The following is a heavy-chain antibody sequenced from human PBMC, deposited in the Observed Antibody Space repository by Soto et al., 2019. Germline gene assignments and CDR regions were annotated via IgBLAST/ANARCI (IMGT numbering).Heavy chain of an antibody. CDR1: GFTFSSYA. D-gene: IGHD3-22*01. J-gene: IGHJ3*02. Sequence: SLRLSCAASGFTFSSYAMSWVRQAPGKGLEWVSAISGSGGSTYYADSVKGRFTISRDNSKDTLYLQMNSLRAEDTAVYYCAKSGNYDSSGYYLDAFDIWGQGTMVTVSS. CDR3: AKSGNYDSSGYYLDAFDI. CDR2: ISGSGGST. V-gene: IGHV3-23*01.